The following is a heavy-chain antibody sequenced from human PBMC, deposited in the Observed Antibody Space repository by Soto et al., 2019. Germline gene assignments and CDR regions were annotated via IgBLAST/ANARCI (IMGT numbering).Heavy chain of an antibody. CDR3: AKVSLLGLHYFDY. D-gene: IGHD2-21*02. Sequence: EVQLLESGGGLVQPGGSLRLSCAASGFTFSSYAMSWVRQAPGKGLEWVSAISGSGGSKYYADSVKGRFTISRDNSKNTLYLQMNSLRAEDTAVYYCAKVSLLGLHYFDYWGQGTLVTVSS. J-gene: IGHJ4*02. CDR1: GFTFSSYA. V-gene: IGHV3-23*01. CDR2: ISGSGGSK.